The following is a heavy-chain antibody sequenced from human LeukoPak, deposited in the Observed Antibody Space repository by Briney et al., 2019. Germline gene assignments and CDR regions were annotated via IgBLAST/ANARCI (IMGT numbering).Heavy chain of an antibody. CDR1: GFTVSSNY. D-gene: IGHD1-26*01. Sequence: GGSLRLSCATSGFTVSSNYMSWVRQAPGKGLEWVSVIYSGGSTYYADSVKGRFTISRDNSKNTLYLQMNSLRAEDTAVYYCARDRTIVGATAYYYYGMDVWGQGTTVTVSS. V-gene: IGHV3-66*01. CDR3: ARDRTIVGATAYYYYGMDV. J-gene: IGHJ6*02. CDR2: IYSGGST.